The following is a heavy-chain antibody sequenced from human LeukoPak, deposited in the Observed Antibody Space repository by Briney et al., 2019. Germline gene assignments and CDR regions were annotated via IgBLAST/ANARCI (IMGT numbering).Heavy chain of an antibody. Sequence: ASVKVSCKASGYTFTSYGISWVRQAPGQGLEWMGWISAYNGNTNYAQNLQGRVTMTTDTSTSTAYMELKSLSSDDTAVYYCAREQPSYEYAFDIWGQGTMVTVSS. J-gene: IGHJ3*02. CDR1: GYTFTSYG. D-gene: IGHD5-18*01. V-gene: IGHV1-18*01. CDR2: ISAYNGNT. CDR3: AREQPSYEYAFDI.